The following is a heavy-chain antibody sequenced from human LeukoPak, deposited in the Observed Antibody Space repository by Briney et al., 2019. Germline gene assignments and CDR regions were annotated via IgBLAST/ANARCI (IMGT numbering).Heavy chain of an antibody. Sequence: TGGSLRLSCEASGFTFSAYAMTWVRQAPGKGLEWVSAISGSGGSTYYADSVKGRFTISRDNSENTLYLQMHSLRAEDTAVYYCAKARYSSGWCVDYWGQGTLVTVSS. CDR2: ISGSGGST. CDR3: AKARYSSGWCVDY. D-gene: IGHD6-13*01. J-gene: IGHJ4*02. CDR1: GFTFSAYA. V-gene: IGHV3-23*01.